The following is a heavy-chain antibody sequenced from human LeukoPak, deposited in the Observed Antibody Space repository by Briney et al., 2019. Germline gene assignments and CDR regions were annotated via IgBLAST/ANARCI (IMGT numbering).Heavy chain of an antibody. D-gene: IGHD3-10*02. CDR3: AKALFGDRRVGAFDI. CDR2: ISGSGGST. Sequence: GGSLRLSCAASGFTFSSYAMSWFRQAPGKGLEWVSAISGSGGSTYYADSVKGRFTISRDNSKNTLYLQMNSLRAEDTAVYYCAKALFGDRRVGAFDIWGQGTMVTVSS. V-gene: IGHV3-23*01. J-gene: IGHJ3*02. CDR1: GFTFSSYA.